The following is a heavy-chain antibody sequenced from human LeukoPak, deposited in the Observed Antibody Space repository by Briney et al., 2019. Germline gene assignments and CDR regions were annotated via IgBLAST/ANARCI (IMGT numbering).Heavy chain of an antibody. CDR2: IYYSGST. CDR1: GGSISSGGYY. CDR3: ARDSYYGSGMFDP. V-gene: IGHV4-31*03. D-gene: IGHD3-10*01. Sequence: SQTLSLTCTVSGGSISSGGYYWSWIRQHPGKDLEWIGYIYYSGSTYYNPSLKSRVTISVDTSKNQFSLKLSSVTAADTAVHYCARDSYYGSGMFDPWGQGTLVTVSS. J-gene: IGHJ5*02.